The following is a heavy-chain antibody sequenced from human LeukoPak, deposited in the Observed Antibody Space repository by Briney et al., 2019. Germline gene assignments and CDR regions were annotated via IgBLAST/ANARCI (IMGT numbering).Heavy chain of an antibody. CDR2: INPNSGGT. Sequence: GASVKVSCKASGYTFTGYYMHWVRQAPGQGLEWMGRINPNSGGTNYAQKFQGRVTMTRDTSISTAYMELSRLRSDDTAVYYCARGSSGYWDNWFDPWGQGTLATVSS. CDR3: ARGSSGYWDNWFDP. D-gene: IGHD3-22*01. CDR1: GYTFTGYY. J-gene: IGHJ5*02. V-gene: IGHV1-2*06.